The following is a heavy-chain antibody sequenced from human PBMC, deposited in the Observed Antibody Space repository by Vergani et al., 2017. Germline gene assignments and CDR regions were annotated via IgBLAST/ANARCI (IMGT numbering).Heavy chain of an antibody. Sequence: EVQLVPSGAEVKKPGESLKISCKGSGYSFTSYWIGWVRQMPGKGLEWMGIIYPGDSDTRYSPSFQGQVTISADKPISTAYLQWSSLKASDTAMYYCARLGRYYYGSGSYNYFDYWGQGTLVTVSS. CDR1: GYSFTSYW. V-gene: IGHV5-51*01. CDR3: ARLGRYYYGSGSYNYFDY. CDR2: IYPGDSDT. D-gene: IGHD3-10*01. J-gene: IGHJ4*02.